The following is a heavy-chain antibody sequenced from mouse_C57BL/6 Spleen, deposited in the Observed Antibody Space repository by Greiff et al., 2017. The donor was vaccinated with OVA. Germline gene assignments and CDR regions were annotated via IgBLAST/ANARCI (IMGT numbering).Heavy chain of an antibody. Sequence: VQLQQPGAELVKPGASVKMSCKASGYTFTSYWITWVKQRPGQGLEWIGDIYPGSGSTNYNEKFKSKATLTVDTSSSTAYMQLSSLTSEDSAVYYCASPNYGSSYGYAMDYWGQGTSVTVSA. J-gene: IGHJ4*01. CDR2: IYPGSGST. CDR1: GYTFTSYW. CDR3: ASPNYGSSYGYAMDY. D-gene: IGHD1-1*01. V-gene: IGHV1-55*01.